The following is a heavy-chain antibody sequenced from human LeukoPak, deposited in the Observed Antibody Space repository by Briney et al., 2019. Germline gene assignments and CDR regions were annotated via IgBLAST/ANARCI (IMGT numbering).Heavy chain of an antibody. CDR2: INPNSGGT. Sequence: ASVKVSCKASGYTFTGYYMHWVRQAPGQGLEWMGWINPNSGGTNYAQKFQGRVTMTADTSTSTAYMELWSLRSDDTAVYYCARAIGAAGHNWFDPWGQGTLVTVSS. J-gene: IGHJ5*02. CDR1: GYTFTGYY. D-gene: IGHD6-13*01. CDR3: ARAIGAAGHNWFDP. V-gene: IGHV1-2*02.